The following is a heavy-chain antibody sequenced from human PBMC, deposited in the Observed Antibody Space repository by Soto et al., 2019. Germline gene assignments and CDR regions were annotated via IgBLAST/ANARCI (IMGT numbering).Heavy chain of an antibody. CDR1: GGSIGSADW. D-gene: IGHD4-17*01. Sequence: QVQLQESGPGLVKPSGTLSLTCAVSGGSIGSADWWSWVRQPPGKGLEWIGEVYHSGSTNYNPSLKNRFTISIDQSKNQFSLTLSSVTAADTAVYYCASYQDGDPDYWGHGTLVTVSS. V-gene: IGHV4-4*02. J-gene: IGHJ4*01. CDR2: VYHSGST. CDR3: ASYQDGDPDY.